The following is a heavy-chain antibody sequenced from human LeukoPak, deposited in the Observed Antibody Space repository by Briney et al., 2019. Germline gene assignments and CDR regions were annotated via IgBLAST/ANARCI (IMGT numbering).Heavy chain of an antibody. V-gene: IGHV3-30*04. CDR3: AKAWFGDLGAFDI. J-gene: IGHJ3*02. Sequence: PGGSLRLSCAASGFTFSSYAMHWVRQAPGKGLEWVAVISYDGSNKYYADSVKGRFTISRDNSKNTLYLQMNSLRAEDTAVYYCAKAWFGDLGAFDIWGQGTMVTVSS. CDR1: GFTFSSYA. CDR2: ISYDGSNK. D-gene: IGHD3-10*01.